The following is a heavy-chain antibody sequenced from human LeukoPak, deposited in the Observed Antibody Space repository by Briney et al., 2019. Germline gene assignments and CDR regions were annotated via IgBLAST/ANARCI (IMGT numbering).Heavy chain of an antibody. J-gene: IGHJ4*02. Sequence: GGSLRLSCAASGLSFSDYEMHWVRQAPGKGLEWISDISSSGTTTSYADSVKDRFTISRDNAKNSLYLQLNSLRAEDTAVYYCTTLPVASNFDYWGQGTLVTVSS. D-gene: IGHD6-19*01. CDR2: ISSSGTTT. CDR3: TTLPVASNFDY. V-gene: IGHV3-48*03. CDR1: GLSFSDYE.